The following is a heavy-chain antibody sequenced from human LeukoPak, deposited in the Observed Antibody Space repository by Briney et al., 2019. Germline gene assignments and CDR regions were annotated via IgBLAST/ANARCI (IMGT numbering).Heavy chain of an antibody. Sequence: SQTLSLTCTVSGGSISNGSYYWSWIRQPAGKGLEWIGRIYTSGSTNYNPSLKSRVTISVDTSKNQFSLKLSSVTAADTAVYYCARYSLSSSKPLDYWGQGTLVTVSS. D-gene: IGHD6-13*01. CDR1: GGSISNGSYY. V-gene: IGHV4-61*02. CDR2: IYTSGST. J-gene: IGHJ4*02. CDR3: ARYSLSSSKPLDY.